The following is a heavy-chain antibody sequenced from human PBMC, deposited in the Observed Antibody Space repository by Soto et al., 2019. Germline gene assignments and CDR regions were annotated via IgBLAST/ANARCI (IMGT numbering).Heavy chain of an antibody. CDR2: IIPIFGTA. J-gene: IGHJ4*02. CDR1: GGTFSSYA. CDR3: ARQECGGDCYSGPFDY. V-gene: IGHV1-69*13. Sequence: SVKVSCKASGGTFSSYAISWVRQAPGQGLEWMGGIIPIFGTANYAQKFQGRVTITADESTSTAYMELSSLRSEDTAVYYCARQECGGDCYSGPFDYWGQGTLVTVSS. D-gene: IGHD2-21*02.